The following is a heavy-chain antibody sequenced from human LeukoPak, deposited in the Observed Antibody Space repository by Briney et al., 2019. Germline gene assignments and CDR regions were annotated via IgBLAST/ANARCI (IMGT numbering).Heavy chain of an antibody. CDR1: GFTFSSYS. D-gene: IGHD2-15*01. J-gene: IGHJ4*02. CDR2: IWVDGSKK. CDR3: ARDQGYCSGGRCHSHFDY. V-gene: IGHV3-33*01. Sequence: GGSLRLSCATSGFTFSSYSMQWVRQAPGKGLEWVAVIWVDGSKKFYADSVEGRFTISGDDSKSTSYLQMNSLRAEDTAVYYCARDQGYCSGGRCHSHFDYWGQGTLVTVSS.